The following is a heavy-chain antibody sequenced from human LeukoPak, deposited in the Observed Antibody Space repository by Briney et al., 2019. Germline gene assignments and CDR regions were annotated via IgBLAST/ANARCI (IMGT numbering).Heavy chain of an antibody. D-gene: IGHD2-2*01. V-gene: IGHV3-30*02. CDR3: ARDSSLWSSTSCYEN. CDR2: IKFHGHET. J-gene: IGHJ4*02. CDR1: GFNFNNYD. Sequence: PGGSLRLSCVASGFNFNNYDLHWVRQAPGKGLEWVAFIKFHGHETFYADSVEGRFTISRDNAKNSLYLQMNSLRAEDTAVYYCARDSSLWSSTSCYENWGQGTLVTVSS.